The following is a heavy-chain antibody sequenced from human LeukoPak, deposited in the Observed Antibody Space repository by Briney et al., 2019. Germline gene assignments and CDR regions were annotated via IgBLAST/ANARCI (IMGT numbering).Heavy chain of an antibody. CDR1: GGSISSSSYY. V-gene: IGHV4-39*01. CDR2: IYYSGST. J-gene: IGHJ4*02. D-gene: IGHD3-22*01. CDR3: ARHNSYYDSSGYSEPLNYFDY. Sequence: SETLSLTCTVSGGSISSSSYYWGWIRQPPEKGLEWIGSIYYSGSTYYNPSLKSRVTISVDTSKNQFSLKLSSVTAADTAVYYCARHNSYYDSSGYSEPLNYFDYWGQGTLVTVSS.